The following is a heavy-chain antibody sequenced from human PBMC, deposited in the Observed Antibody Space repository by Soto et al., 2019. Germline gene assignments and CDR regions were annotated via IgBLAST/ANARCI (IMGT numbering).Heavy chain of an antibody. J-gene: IGHJ4*02. CDR3: ARGTTNQQLGPHFDC. Sequence: QVQLVESGGGLVKPGGSLRLSCAASGFTFSDYYMSWIRQAPGKGLEWVSYISSSISSTNYADSVKGRFTISRDNAKNSLYLQMNSLRAEDTAVYYCARGTTNQQLGPHFDCWGQGTLVTVSS. V-gene: IGHV3-11*05. D-gene: IGHD6-13*01. CDR1: GFTFSDYY. CDR2: ISSSISST.